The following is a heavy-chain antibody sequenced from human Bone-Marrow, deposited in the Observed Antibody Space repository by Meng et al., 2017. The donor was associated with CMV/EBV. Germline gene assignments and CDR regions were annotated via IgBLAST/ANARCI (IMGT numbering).Heavy chain of an antibody. V-gene: IGHV3-21*01. Sequence: GESLKISGAASGCTFSSYSMNWVRQAPGKGLEWVSSISSSSSYIYYADSVKGRFTISRDNAKNSLYLQMNSLRAEDTAVYYCARDHRGYCSSTSCYWEDYYYYGMDVWGQGTTVTVSS. CDR2: ISSSSSYI. J-gene: IGHJ6*02. CDR3: ARDHRGYCSSTSCYWEDYYYYGMDV. CDR1: GCTFSSYS. D-gene: IGHD2-2*01.